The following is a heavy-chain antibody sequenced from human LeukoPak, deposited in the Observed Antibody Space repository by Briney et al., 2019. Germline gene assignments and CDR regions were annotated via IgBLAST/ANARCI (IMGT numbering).Heavy chain of an antibody. D-gene: IGHD1-26*01. CDR3: ARGNSGSYSQDWFDP. CDR2: ISWDGGDT. Sequence: PGGSLRLSCAASGFTFDDYTMHWVRQAPGKGLEWVSLISWDGGDTYYADSVKGRFTISRDNAKNSLYLQMNSLRDDDMALYYCARGNSGSYSQDWFDPWGQGTLVTVSS. V-gene: IGHV3-43*01. J-gene: IGHJ5*02. CDR1: GFTFDDYT.